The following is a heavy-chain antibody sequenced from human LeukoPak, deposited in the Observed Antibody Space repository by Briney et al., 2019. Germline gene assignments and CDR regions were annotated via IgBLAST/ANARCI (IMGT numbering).Heavy chain of an antibody. CDR3: ASHLPVNGWGSYFSFDS. V-gene: IGHV1-2*02. Sequence: ASVKVSCKAAGYTFIDCAMHWVRQAPGQGLEWMGWIIPNSGATTYAQNFQGRVTVTRDTSISTAYMEMTRLRSDDTAVYYCASHLPVNGWGSYFSFDSWGQGTLVTVSS. CDR2: IIPNSGAT. J-gene: IGHJ4*02. D-gene: IGHD3-10*01. CDR1: GYTFIDCA.